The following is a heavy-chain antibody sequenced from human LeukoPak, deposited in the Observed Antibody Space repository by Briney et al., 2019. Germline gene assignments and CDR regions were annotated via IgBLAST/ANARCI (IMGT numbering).Heavy chain of an antibody. Sequence: GGSLRLSCAASGFTFSSYSMNWVRQAPGKGLEWVSYISSSSSTVYYADSVKGRFTISRDNAKNSLYLQMNSLRAEDTAVYYCARDSNYYDSSGYYSMIDHWGQGTLVTVSS. CDR3: ARDSNYYDSSGYYSMIDH. CDR2: ISSSSSTV. V-gene: IGHV3-48*01. D-gene: IGHD3-22*01. CDR1: GFTFSSYS. J-gene: IGHJ4*02.